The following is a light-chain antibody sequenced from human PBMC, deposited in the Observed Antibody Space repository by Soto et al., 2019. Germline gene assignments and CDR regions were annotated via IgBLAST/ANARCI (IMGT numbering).Light chain of an antibody. Sequence: EIVMTQSPATLSGSPGERVSLSCRASQSVTSDLAWYQQKPGQAPRLLIYAASVRATGIPARFSGSGSGTEFTLTLSGLQSEDSALYYCQQYADWPPFTFGGGTKVEIK. CDR1: QSVTSD. J-gene: IGKJ4*01. CDR2: AAS. CDR3: QQYADWPPFT. V-gene: IGKV3-15*01.